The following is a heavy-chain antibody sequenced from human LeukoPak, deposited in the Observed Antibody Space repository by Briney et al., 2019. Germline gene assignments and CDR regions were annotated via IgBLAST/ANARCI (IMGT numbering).Heavy chain of an antibody. CDR3: AKKAVGTATGGPFDY. J-gene: IGHJ4*02. D-gene: IGHD1-26*01. CDR1: GFTFSSYA. Sequence: PGGSLRLSCAASGFTFSSYAMSWVRQAPGKGLEWVSVISDSGTSTYYADSVKGRFTISRDNSKNTMYLQMNSLKAEDTAVYYCAKKAVGTATGGPFDYWGQGTLVTVSS. CDR2: ISDSGTST. V-gene: IGHV3-23*01.